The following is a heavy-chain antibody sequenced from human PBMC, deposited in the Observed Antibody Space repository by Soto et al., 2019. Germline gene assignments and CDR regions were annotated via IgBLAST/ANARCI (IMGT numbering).Heavy chain of an antibody. CDR3: AKDVGEGVAATPRGWYYYGMDV. Sequence: PGGSLRLSCAASGFTFSSYAMSWVRQAPGKGLEWVSAISGSGGSTYYADSVKGRFTISRDNSKDTLYLQMNSLRAEDTAVYYCAKDVGEGVAATPRGWYYYGMDVWGQGTTVTVSS. CDR2: ISGSGGST. D-gene: IGHD2-15*01. J-gene: IGHJ6*02. CDR1: GFTFSSYA. V-gene: IGHV3-23*01.